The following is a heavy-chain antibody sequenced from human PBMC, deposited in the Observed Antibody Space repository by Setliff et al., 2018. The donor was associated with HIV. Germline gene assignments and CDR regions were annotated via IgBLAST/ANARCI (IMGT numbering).Heavy chain of an antibody. Sequence: PGGSLRLSCAASGFTFDDYGMSWVRQAPGKGLEWVSGISDRGGSIYYAESVRGRFTISRDNSKNTLYLQMSSLRVDDTAVYYCATANRMVVVGVSTPGWTLRGQGALVTVSS. CDR1: GFTFDDYG. CDR2: ISDRGGSI. J-gene: IGHJ1*01. V-gene: IGHV3-20*04. CDR3: ATANRMVVVGVSTPGWTL. D-gene: IGHD2-21*01.